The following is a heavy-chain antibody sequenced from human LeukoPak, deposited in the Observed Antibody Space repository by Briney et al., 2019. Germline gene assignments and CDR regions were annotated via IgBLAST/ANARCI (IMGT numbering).Heavy chain of an antibody. J-gene: IGHJ5*02. Sequence: ASVKVSCKASGYTFTDYSIHWVRQAPGQGLEWMGRINPNSGGTNYAQKFQGRVTMTRDTSISTHYMELSRLRSDDTAVYYCARDLTGLRRFDPWGQGTLVTVSS. CDR1: GYTFTDYS. V-gene: IGHV1-2*06. D-gene: IGHD4-17*01. CDR3: ARDLTGLRRFDP. CDR2: INPNSGGT.